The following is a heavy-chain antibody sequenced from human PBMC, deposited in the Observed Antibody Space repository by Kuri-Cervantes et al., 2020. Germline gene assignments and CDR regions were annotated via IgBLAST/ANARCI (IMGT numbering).Heavy chain of an antibody. CDR1: GFTFSSYA. J-gene: IGHJ6*03. CDR2: ISYDGSNK. Sequence: GGSLRLSCAASGFTFSSYAMHWVRQAPGKGLEWVAVISYDGSNKYYADSVKGRFTISRDNAKNSLYLQMNSLRAEDTAVYYCAKVSYYYNYYMDVWGKGTTVTVSS. V-gene: IGHV3-30*07. CDR3: AKVSYYYNYYMDV.